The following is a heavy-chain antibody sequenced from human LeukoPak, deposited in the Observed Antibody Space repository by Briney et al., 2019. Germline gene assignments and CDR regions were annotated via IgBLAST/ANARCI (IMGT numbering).Heavy chain of an antibody. V-gene: IGHV3-23*01. Sequence: GGSLRLSCAASGFTLSSYAMSWVRQAPGKGLEWVSAISGSGGSTYYADSVKGRFTISRDNSKNTLYLQMNSLRAEDTAVYYCAKDLTYATRGYYYMDVWGKGTTVTVSS. CDR1: GFTLSSYA. D-gene: IGHD2-8*01. J-gene: IGHJ6*03. CDR2: ISGSGGST. CDR3: AKDLTYATRGYYYMDV.